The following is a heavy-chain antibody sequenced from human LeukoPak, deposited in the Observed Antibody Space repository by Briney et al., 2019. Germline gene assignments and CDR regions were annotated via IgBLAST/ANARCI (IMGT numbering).Heavy chain of an antibody. J-gene: IGHJ4*02. D-gene: IGHD6-19*01. Sequence: GGSLRLSCVASGFTISSYWMHWVRQAPGKGLVWVSRISSDGSTTNYADSVKGRFTIPRDNAKNTLYLQMNSLTGEDTAVYFCARTAAGPEYWGQGTRVTVSS. CDR1: GFTISSYW. V-gene: IGHV3-74*01. CDR2: ISSDGSTT. CDR3: ARTAAGPEY.